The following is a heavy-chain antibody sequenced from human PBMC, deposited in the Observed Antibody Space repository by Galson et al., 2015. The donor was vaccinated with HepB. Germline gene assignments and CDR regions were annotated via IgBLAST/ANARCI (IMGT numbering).Heavy chain of an antibody. CDR2: ISWTSGSI. Sequence: SLRLSCAASGFTFDDYAMHWVRQAPGKGLEWVSGISWTSGSIGYADSVKGRFTISRDNAKNSLYLQMNSLRAEDTALYYCAKDMGMATIRGYYCDYCVPGTLVTVSS. D-gene: IGHD5-24*01. CDR3: AKDMGMATIRGYYCDY. V-gene: IGHV3-9*01. J-gene: IGHJ4*02. CDR1: GFTFDDYA.